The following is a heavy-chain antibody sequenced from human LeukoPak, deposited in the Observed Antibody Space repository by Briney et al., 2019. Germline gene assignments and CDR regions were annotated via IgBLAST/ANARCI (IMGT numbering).Heavy chain of an antibody. CDR1: GFTFSNYW. V-gene: IGHV3-74*01. D-gene: IGHD3-10*01. CDR2: INGDGSST. Sequence: GGSLRLSCAASGFTFSNYWMHWVRQAPGKGLVWVSRINGDGSSTSYADSVKGRFTISRDNAKNTLYLQVDSLRAEDTAVYYCARDPYGSGRYWGQGTRVTVSS. J-gene: IGHJ4*02. CDR3: ARDPYGSGRY.